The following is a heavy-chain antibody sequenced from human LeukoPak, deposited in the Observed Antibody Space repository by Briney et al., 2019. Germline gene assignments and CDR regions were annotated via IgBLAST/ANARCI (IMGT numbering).Heavy chain of an antibody. Sequence: GGSLRLSCAASGFTVSSNYISWVRQAPGKGLEWVANIKQDGSEKYYVDSVKGRFTISRDNAKNSLYLQMNSLRAEDTAVYYCARATSRDGYRSMDVWGQGTTVTVFS. D-gene: IGHD5-24*01. CDR1: GFTVSSNY. CDR3: ARATSRDGYRSMDV. J-gene: IGHJ6*02. V-gene: IGHV3-7*01. CDR2: IKQDGSEK.